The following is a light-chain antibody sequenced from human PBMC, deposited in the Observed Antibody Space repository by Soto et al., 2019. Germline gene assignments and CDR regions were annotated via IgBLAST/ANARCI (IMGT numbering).Light chain of an antibody. J-gene: IGKJ4*01. V-gene: IGKV3-20*01. CDR1: QSVDSST. Sequence: EVVLTQSPGTLSLSPGERATLSCRASQSVDSSTLAWYQQKPGRAPRLLISGASKRATGTPDSFSGSGSGTDFTLTISRLEPEDFAVYYCQHFDDSLIFGGGTKVEIK. CDR3: QHFDDSLI. CDR2: GAS.